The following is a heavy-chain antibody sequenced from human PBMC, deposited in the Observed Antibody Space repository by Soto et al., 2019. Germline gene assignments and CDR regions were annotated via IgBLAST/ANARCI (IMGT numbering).Heavy chain of an antibody. V-gene: IGHV3-33*01. CDR1: GFTFSSHG. J-gene: IGHJ4*02. CDR2: IWYDGSQK. D-gene: IGHD2-21*02. Sequence: GGSLRLSCVASGFTFSSHGMHWVRQAPGKGLEWMTVIWYDGSQKYYGDSVNGRFTISRDNSKNTVYLQMNSLRVEDTAVYYCVRDHCGGDCYSEPYFDFWGQGS. CDR3: VRDHCGGDCYSEPYFDF.